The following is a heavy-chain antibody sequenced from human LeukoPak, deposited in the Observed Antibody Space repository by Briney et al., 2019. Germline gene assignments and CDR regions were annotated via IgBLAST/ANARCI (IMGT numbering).Heavy chain of an antibody. CDR2: INPNSGGT. CDR3: AVPPAQLPHEGGYYYYGMDV. V-gene: IGHV1-2*02. J-gene: IGHJ6*02. CDR1: GYTFTGYY. Sequence: ASVKVSCKASGYTFTGYYMHWVRQAPGQGLEWMGWINPNSGGTNYAQKFQGRVTMTRDTSISTAYMELSRLRPDDTAVYYCAVPPAQLPHEGGYYYYGMDVWGQGTTVTVSS. D-gene: IGHD2-2*01.